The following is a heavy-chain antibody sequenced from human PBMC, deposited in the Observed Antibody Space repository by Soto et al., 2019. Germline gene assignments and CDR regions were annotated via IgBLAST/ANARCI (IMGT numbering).Heavy chain of an antibody. Sequence: QVQLVQSGAEVKKPGSSVKVSCKASGGTFSSYAISWVRQAPGQGLEWMGGIIPIFGTANYAQKFQGRVTIPADESTSTAYMELSSLRSEDTAVYYCARGEGRWFGDYYGMDVWGQGTTVTVSS. V-gene: IGHV1-69*01. J-gene: IGHJ6*02. D-gene: IGHD3-10*01. CDR2: IIPIFGTA. CDR1: GGTFSSYA. CDR3: ARGEGRWFGDYYGMDV.